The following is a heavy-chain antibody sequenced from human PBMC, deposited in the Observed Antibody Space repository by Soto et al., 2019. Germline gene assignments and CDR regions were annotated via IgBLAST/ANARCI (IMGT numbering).Heavy chain of an antibody. J-gene: IGHJ4*02. CDR1: GTSVSGANW. CDR3: ARTGPSSSGNN. CDR2: IHSSGNT. D-gene: IGHD3-22*01. Sequence: QVQLQESGPGLVDPLGTLSLTCAVSGTSVSGANWWGWVRQPPGKGLEWIGEIHSSGNTDYNPSLKSRVTISRDMSKNEFSLKLTSVTAADTAVYYCARTGPSSSGNNWGQGTLVTVSS. V-gene: IGHV4-4*02.